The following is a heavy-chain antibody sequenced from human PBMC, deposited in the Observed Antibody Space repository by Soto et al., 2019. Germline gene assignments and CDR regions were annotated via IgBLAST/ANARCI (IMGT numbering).Heavy chain of an antibody. V-gene: IGHV1-2*02. CDR2: VDPNSGGT. CDR3: ARASTYGESDY. J-gene: IGHJ4*02. D-gene: IGHD3-10*01. Sequence: QVHLVQSGAEVKKPGASVKVSCKASGYTFTVYFVRWVRQAPGQGLEWMGWVDPNSGGTNYSQKFQGRVTMTRDTSISTAYMELSRLRSDDTAVYFCARASTYGESDYWGQGTLVTVSS. CDR1: GYTFTVYF.